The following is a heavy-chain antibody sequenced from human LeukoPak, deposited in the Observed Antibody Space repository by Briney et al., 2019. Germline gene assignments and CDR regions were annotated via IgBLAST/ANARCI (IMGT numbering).Heavy chain of an antibody. CDR1: GESVSSDSAA. J-gene: IGHJ3*01. V-gene: IGHV6-1*01. CDR2: TYYRSKWHN. D-gene: IGHD3-3*01. CDR3: ARHRNLYYDFRNNFWSGAFDV. Sequence: SQTLPLTCGISGESVSSDSAAWNWTRHSPSSGLEWLGRTYYRSKWHNEYAECLKSRISINPDTSKNQVSLQLNSVTPDDTAVYYCARHRNLYYDFRNNFWSGAFDVWGQGTLVTVSS.